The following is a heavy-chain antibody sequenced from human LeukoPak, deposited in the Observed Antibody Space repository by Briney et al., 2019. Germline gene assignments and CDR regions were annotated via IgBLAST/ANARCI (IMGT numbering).Heavy chain of an antibody. CDR1: LDSISYYN. CDR3: AREGRGFDY. D-gene: IGHD3-10*01. CDR2: MYCSERT. Sequence: SETPSDTSAVPLDSISYYNGSWICQPPGKGPDWMRYMYCSERTNYNSSLKSQGTISVDTSKNQFSLKLTSVAAADTAVYDCAREGRGFDYWGQGTLVTVSS. J-gene: IGHJ4*02. V-gene: IGHV4-59*01.